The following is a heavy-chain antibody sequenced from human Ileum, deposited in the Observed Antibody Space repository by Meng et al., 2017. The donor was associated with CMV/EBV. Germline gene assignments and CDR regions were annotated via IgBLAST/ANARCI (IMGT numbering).Heavy chain of an antibody. D-gene: IGHD2-2*01. Sequence: ETLSLTCTVSGASLTNPHWSWVRQAPGKGLEWVSVIYSGGSTYYADSVKGRFTISRDNSKNTLYLQMNSLRAEDTAVYYCASSIIQLPGQIVVPADNAFDIWGQGTMVTVSS. CDR3: ASSIIQLPGQIVVPADNAFDI. V-gene: IGHV3-53*01. J-gene: IGHJ3*02. CDR2: IYSGGST. CDR1: GASLTNPH.